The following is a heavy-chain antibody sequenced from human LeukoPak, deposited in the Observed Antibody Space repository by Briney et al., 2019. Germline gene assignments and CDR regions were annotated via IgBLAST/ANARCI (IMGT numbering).Heavy chain of an antibody. CDR2: INHSGST. CDR1: GGSFSGYY. D-gene: IGHD3-10*01. J-gene: IGHJ3*02. Sequence: SETLSLTCAVYGGSFSGYYWSWIRQPPGKGLEWIGEINHSGSTNYNPSLKSRVTISVDTSKNQFSLKLSSVTAADTAEYYCARGRVVVPRGAFDIWGQGTMVTVSS. CDR3: ARGRVVVPRGAFDI. V-gene: IGHV4-34*01.